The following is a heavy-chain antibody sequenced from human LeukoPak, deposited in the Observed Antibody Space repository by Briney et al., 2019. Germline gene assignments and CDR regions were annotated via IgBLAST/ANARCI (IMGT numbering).Heavy chain of an antibody. CDR2: INHSGST. CDR3: ARGLYYYGSGSYYRWFDP. J-gene: IGHJ5*02. Sequence: SETLSLTCAVYGGSFSGYYWSWIRQLPGKGLEWIGEINHSGSTNYNPSLKSRVTISVDTSKNQFSLKLSSVTAADTAVYYCARGLYYYGSGSYYRWFDPWGQGTLVTVSS. D-gene: IGHD3-10*01. V-gene: IGHV4-34*01. CDR1: GGSFSGYY.